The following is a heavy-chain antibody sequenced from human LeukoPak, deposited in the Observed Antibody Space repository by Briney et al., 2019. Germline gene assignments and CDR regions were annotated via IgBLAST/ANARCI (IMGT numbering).Heavy chain of an antibody. CDR3: AKDALYSSSWSAFDN. D-gene: IGHD6-13*01. Sequence: GGSLRLSCAATGFSFSSYGMNWVRQAPGKGLEWVAVVSSDGTNKYYADSMKGRFIIFRDNSKNTLYLHMSSLRAGDTAVYYCAKDALYSSSWSAFDNWGQGTLVTVSS. CDR1: GFSFSSYG. J-gene: IGHJ4*02. V-gene: IGHV3-30*18. CDR2: VSSDGTNK.